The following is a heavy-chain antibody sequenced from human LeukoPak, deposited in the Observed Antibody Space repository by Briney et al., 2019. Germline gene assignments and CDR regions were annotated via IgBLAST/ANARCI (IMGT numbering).Heavy chain of an antibody. J-gene: IGHJ4*02. V-gene: IGHV3-33*01. CDR1: GFIFSSYG. CDR3: ARDGCGGDCYLADY. CDR2: IWFDGSKK. D-gene: IGHD2-21*02. Sequence: GGSLRLSCAASGFIFSSYGMHWVRQAPGKGLEWVADIWFDGSKKYYADSVKGRVTISRDDSKNTLYLQMNSLRAEDTAVYYCARDGCGGDCYLADYWGQGTLVTVSS.